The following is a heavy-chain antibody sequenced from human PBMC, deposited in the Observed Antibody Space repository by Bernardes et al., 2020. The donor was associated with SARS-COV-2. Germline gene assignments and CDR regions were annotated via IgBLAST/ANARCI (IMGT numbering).Heavy chain of an antibody. D-gene: IGHD3-16*01. CDR2: ILTAGDT. CDR1: GFTFRTYD. V-gene: IGHV3-13*01. CDR3: VRFGGIRGGDV. Sequence: GGSRRLSFAASGFTFRTYDMPWVRQTTGKGLEWVSGILTAGDTYYPGSVKGRFTISRENAKNSLYLQMNSLRAEDTAVYYCVRFGGIRGGDVWGQGTTVTVSS. J-gene: IGHJ6*02.